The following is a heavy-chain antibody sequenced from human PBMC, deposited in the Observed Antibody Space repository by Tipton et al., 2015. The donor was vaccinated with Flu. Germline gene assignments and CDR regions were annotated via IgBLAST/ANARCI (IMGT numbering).Heavy chain of an antibody. V-gene: IGHV3-33*06. CDR2: IWFDASKE. J-gene: IGHJ4*02. D-gene: IGHD2-15*01. CDR3: AKDTKGYGYYFDD. CDR1: GFMFSQYA. Sequence: SLRLSCAVSGFMFSQYAMHWVRQAPGKGPEWVATIWFDASKEYYADAVKGRFTISRENSKDTMYLEMDDLRAEDTAIYYCAKDTKGYGYYFDDWGQGTLVTVSS.